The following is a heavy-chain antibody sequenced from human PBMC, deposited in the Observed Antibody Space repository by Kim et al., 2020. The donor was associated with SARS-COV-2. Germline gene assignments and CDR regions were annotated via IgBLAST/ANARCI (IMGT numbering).Heavy chain of an antibody. Sequence: GGSLRLSCAASGFTFDDYAMHWVRQAPGKGLEWVSLISGDGGSTYYADSVKGRFTISRDNSKNSLYLQMNSLRTEDTALYYCAKDLPYKTGWLRTYYYYGMDVWGQGTTVTVSS. V-gene: IGHV3-43*02. CDR1: GFTFDDYA. J-gene: IGHJ6*02. D-gene: IGHD1-1*01. CDR2: ISGDGGST. CDR3: AKDLPYKTGWLRTYYYYGMDV.